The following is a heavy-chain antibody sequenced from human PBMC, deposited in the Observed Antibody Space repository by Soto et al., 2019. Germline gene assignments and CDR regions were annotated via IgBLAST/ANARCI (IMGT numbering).Heavy chain of an antibody. CDR1: GYTFINYY. V-gene: IGHV1-46*01. J-gene: IGHJ6*02. D-gene: IGHD6-6*01. CDR2: INLSGGTT. Sequence: QVRLVQSGAEVKRPGASVKVSCKTSGYTFINYYMHWLRQAPGEGPEWMGVINLSGGTTTYSQKFQSRVTMTRDTSTSTVYMEFRSLTSEDTAMYYCSREATSHYSGMDVWGQGTVVTFSS. CDR3: SREATSHYSGMDV.